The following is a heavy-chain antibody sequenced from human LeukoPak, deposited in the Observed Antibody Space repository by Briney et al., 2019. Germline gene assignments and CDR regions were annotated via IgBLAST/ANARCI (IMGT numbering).Heavy chain of an antibody. CDR3: AGGIEYSSSLYFDY. J-gene: IGHJ4*02. CDR2: IYYSGST. D-gene: IGHD6-6*01. V-gene: IGHV4-59*01. Sequence: SETLSLTCTVSGGSISSYYWSWIRQPPGKGLEWIGYIYYSGSTNYNPSLKSRVTISVDTSKNQFSLKLSSVTAADTAVYYCAGGIEYSSSLYFDYWGQGTLVTVSS. CDR1: GGSISSYY.